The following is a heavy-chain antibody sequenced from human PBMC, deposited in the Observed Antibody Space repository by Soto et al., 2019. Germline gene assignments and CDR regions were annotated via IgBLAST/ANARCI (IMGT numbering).Heavy chain of an antibody. D-gene: IGHD4-4*01. V-gene: IGHV3-33*01. CDR1: GFTFSSYG. CDR2: IWYDGSNK. Sequence: GGSLRLSCAASGFTFSSYGMHWVRQAPGKGLEWVAVIWYDGSNKYYADSVKGRFTISRDNSKNTLYLQMNSLRAEDTAVYYCAREGNSNYGYYMDVWGKGTTVTVSS. J-gene: IGHJ6*03. CDR3: AREGNSNYGYYMDV.